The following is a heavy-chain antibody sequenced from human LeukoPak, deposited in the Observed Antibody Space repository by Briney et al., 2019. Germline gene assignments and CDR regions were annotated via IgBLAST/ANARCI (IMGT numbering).Heavy chain of an antibody. CDR2: ISAYNGNT. CDR3: ASDFGYYYDSSGYYKPRFVY. D-gene: IGHD3-22*01. V-gene: IGHV1-18*01. Sequence: ASVKVSCKASGYTFSTYGISLVRQAPGQGLEWMGWISAYNGNTNYAQKLQGRVTMTTDTSTNTAYMELRSLRSDDTAVYYCASDFGYYYDSSGYYKPRFVYWGQGTLVTVSS. CDR1: GYTFSTYG. J-gene: IGHJ4*02.